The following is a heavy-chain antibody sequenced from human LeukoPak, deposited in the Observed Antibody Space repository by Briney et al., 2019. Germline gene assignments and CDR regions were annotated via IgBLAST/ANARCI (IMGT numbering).Heavy chain of an antibody. Sequence: GGSLRLSCAASGFTFSDYYMSWIRQAPGKGLEWLSYISGSGSTIYYGDSVRGRFTISRDSAKNSLYLQMNSLRAEDTAVYYCARELPLPIAAAASPLDYWGQGTLVTVSS. J-gene: IGHJ4*02. CDR2: ISGSGSTI. CDR3: ARELPLPIAAAASPLDY. CDR1: GFTFSDYY. V-gene: IGHV3-11*04. D-gene: IGHD6-13*01.